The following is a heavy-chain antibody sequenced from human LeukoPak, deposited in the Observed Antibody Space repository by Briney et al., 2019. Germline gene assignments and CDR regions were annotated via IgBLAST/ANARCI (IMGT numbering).Heavy chain of an antibody. V-gene: IGHV1-69*05. CDR2: IIPIFGTA. Sequence: ASVKVSCKASGGTFSSYAISWVRQAPGQGLEWMGGIIPIFGTANYAQKFQGRVTITTDESTSTAYMELSSLRSEDTAVYYCARGDSSSSGPIHYYYMDVWGKGTTVTVSS. J-gene: IGHJ6*03. CDR3: ARGDSSSSGPIHYYYMDV. CDR1: GGTFSSYA. D-gene: IGHD6-6*01.